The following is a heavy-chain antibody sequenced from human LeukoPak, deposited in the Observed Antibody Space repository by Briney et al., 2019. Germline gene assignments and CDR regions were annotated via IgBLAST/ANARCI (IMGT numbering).Heavy chain of an antibody. D-gene: IGHD1-26*01. J-gene: IGHJ5*02. CDR1: GYSISSDYW. Sequence: SETLSLTCAVSGYSISSDYWWAWIRQPPGKGLEWIGSITHSGSTAYNPSLRSRVTMSVDTSKNQFSLKLTSVTAADAAVYFCARDFRASGSSWGRGTLVIVSS. CDR3: ARDFRASGSS. V-gene: IGHV4-38-2*02. CDR2: ITHSGST.